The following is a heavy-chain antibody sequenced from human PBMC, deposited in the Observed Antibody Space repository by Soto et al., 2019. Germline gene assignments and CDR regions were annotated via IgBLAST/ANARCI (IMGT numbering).Heavy chain of an antibody. Sequence: EVQLVETGGGLIQPGGSLRLSCAASGFTVSSNYMSWVRQAPGKGLEWVSVIYTGGATYYAESVMGRFTFSRDNSKNTLYLQMNSLRAEDTAVYYCAIGPPAPLVEIYGLDVWGQGTTVTVSS. V-gene: IGHV3-53*02. D-gene: IGHD6-25*01. J-gene: IGHJ6*02. CDR2: IYTGGAT. CDR1: GFTVSSNY. CDR3: AIGPPAPLVEIYGLDV.